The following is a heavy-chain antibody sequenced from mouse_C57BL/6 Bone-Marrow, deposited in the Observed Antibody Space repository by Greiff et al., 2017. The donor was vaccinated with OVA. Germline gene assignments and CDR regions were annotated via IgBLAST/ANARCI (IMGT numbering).Heavy chain of an antibody. CDR2: IDPSDSYT. J-gene: IGHJ4*01. D-gene: IGHD3-2*01. V-gene: IGHV1-69*01. CDR1: GYTFTSYW. CDR3: ARGLTDYYAMDY. Sequence: QVQLKQPGAELVMPGASVKLSCKASGYTFTSYWMHWVKQRPGQGLEWIGEIDPSDSYTNYNQKFKGKSTLTVDKSSSTAYMQLSSLTSEDSAVYYCARGLTDYYAMDYWGQGTSVTVSS.